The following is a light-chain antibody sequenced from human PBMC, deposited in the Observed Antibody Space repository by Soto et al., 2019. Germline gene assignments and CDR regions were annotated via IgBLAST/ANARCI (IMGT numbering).Light chain of an antibody. CDR2: KAS. Sequence: DIQMTQSPSALSTFVGDRVTITCRASQTISTWLAWFQQKPGKAPKLLIYKASNLESGVPSRFSGSGSGTEFTLTINSLQPDDFATYYCRQYDGYPFTFGGGTKVEIK. CDR1: QTISTW. CDR3: RQYDGYPFT. J-gene: IGKJ4*01. V-gene: IGKV1-5*03.